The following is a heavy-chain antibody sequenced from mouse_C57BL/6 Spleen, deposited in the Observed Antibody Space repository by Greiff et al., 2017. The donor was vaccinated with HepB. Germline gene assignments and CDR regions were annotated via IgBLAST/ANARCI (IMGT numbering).Heavy chain of an antibody. CDR2: ISDGGSYT. Sequence: EVMLVESGGGLVKPGGSLKLSCAASGFTFSSYAMSWVRQTPEKRLEWVATISDGGSYTYYPDNVKGRFTISRDNAKNNLYLQMSHLKSEDTAMYYCARDQYYGSSYGWFAYWGQGTLVTVSA. D-gene: IGHD1-1*01. CDR3: ARDQYYGSSYGWFAY. J-gene: IGHJ3*01. V-gene: IGHV5-4*01. CDR1: GFTFSSYA.